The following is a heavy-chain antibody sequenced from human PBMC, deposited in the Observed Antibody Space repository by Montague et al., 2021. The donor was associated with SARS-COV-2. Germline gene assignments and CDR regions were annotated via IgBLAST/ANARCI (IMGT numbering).Heavy chain of an antibody. CDR1: GGSIMRSDYY. J-gene: IGHJ4*02. CDR2: IYYSGRT. Sequence: SETLSLTRTVSGGSIMRSDYYWGWIHQAPGKGLEWIGSIYYSGRTMYTPSLKTRLSMSIDKSKNQFSLRLNSVTAADTAVYYCTRHVHMTWPEPSPGFDYWGQGTLVTVSS. CDR3: TRHVHMTWPEPSPGFDY. D-gene: IGHD1-1*01. V-gene: IGHV4-39*01.